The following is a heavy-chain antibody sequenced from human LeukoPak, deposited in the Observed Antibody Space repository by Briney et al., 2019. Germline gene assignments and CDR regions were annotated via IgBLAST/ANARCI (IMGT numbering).Heavy chain of an antibody. Sequence: GESLKISCKGSGYSFTNYWIGWVRQMPGKGLEWMGIIYPGDSHTIYSPSFQGQVTISADKSISTAYLQWSSLKASDTAMYYCARRGFGGGGDTRGYFDLWGRGTVVTVSS. CDR1: GYSFTNYW. J-gene: IGHJ2*01. V-gene: IGHV5-51*01. CDR2: IYPGDSHT. CDR3: ARRGFGGGGDTRGYFDL. D-gene: IGHD2-21*02.